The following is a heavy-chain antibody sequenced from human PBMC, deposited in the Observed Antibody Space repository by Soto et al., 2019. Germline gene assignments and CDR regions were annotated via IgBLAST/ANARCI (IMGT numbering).Heavy chain of an antibody. Sequence: GASVKVSCKAPGYTFTSYAMHWVHQAQEQRLEWMGWINAGNGNTKYSQKFQGRVTITRDTSASTAYMELSSLRSEDTAVYYCARDPTIFGVVTAYFDYWGQGTLVTVSS. J-gene: IGHJ4*02. CDR1: GYTFTSYA. V-gene: IGHV1-3*01. D-gene: IGHD3-3*01. CDR2: INAGNGNT. CDR3: ARDPTIFGVVTAYFDY.